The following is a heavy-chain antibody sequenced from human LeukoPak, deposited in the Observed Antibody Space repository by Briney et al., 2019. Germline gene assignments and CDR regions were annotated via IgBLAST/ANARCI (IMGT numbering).Heavy chain of an antibody. CDR3: ANKEDGYNRDPFGI. CDR1: GGSISSSSYY. V-gene: IGHV4-39*07. Sequence: KPSETLSLTCTVSGGSISSSSYYWGWIRQPPGKGLEWIGSIYYSGSTYYNPSLKSRVTISADKSKNQVSLRLTSVTAADTAVYYCANKEDGYNRDPFGIWGQGTTVTVSS. J-gene: IGHJ3*02. D-gene: IGHD5-24*01. CDR2: IYYSGST.